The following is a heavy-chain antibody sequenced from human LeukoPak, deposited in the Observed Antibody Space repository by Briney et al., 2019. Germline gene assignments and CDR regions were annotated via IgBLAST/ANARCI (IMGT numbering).Heavy chain of an antibody. CDR1: GGSFSGYY. Sequence: PSETLSLTCAVYGGSFSGYYWSWIRQHPGKGLEWIGYIYYSGSTYYNPSLKSRVTISVDTSKNQFSLKLSSVAAADTAVYYCARDDKWITPYDDAFDIWGQGTMVTVSS. D-gene: IGHD3-16*01. CDR3: ARDDKWITPYDDAFDI. V-gene: IGHV4-31*11. CDR2: IYYSGST. J-gene: IGHJ3*02.